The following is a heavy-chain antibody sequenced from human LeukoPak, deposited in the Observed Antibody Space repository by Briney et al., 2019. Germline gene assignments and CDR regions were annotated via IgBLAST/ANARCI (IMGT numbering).Heavy chain of an antibody. CDR1: GGSISSYY. Sequence: SETLSLTCTVSGGSISSYYWSWIRQPPGKGLEWIGYIYYSGSTNYNPSLKSRVTISVDTSKNQFSLKLSSVTAADTAVYYCARGEIAVAGYFDYWGQGTLVTVPS. CDR3: ARGEIAVAGYFDY. CDR2: IYYSGST. J-gene: IGHJ4*02. D-gene: IGHD6-19*01. V-gene: IGHV4-59*01.